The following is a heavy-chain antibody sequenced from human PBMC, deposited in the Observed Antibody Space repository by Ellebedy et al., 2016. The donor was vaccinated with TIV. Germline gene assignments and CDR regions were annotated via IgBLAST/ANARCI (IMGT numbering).Heavy chain of an antibody. J-gene: IGHJ4*02. Sequence: GESLKISCAASGFSFSTYAMHWVRQIPGKGLEWVAVKSFAQSDEYYADSLKGRFTISRDNAKNTLYLHMNSLRSEDTALYYCARPHNSYGYLYLLDLWGQGTLVTVSS. D-gene: IGHD5-18*01. V-gene: IGHV3-30*04. CDR2: KSFAQSDE. CDR3: ARPHNSYGYLYLLDL. CDR1: GFSFSTYA.